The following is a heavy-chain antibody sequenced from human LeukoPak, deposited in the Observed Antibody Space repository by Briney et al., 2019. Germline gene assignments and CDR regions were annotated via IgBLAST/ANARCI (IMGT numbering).Heavy chain of an antibody. CDR1: GYSISSGYF. CDR3: AREIFGVIYSPADY. J-gene: IGHJ4*02. D-gene: IGHD3-3*01. Sequence: PSETLSLTCAVSGYSISSGYFWGWIRQPPGKGLEWIGSIYHSGSTYYNPSLKSRVTISVDTSKNQLSLKLTSVTAADTAVYYCAREIFGVIYSPADYWGQGTLVTVSS. CDR2: IYHSGST. V-gene: IGHV4-38-2*02.